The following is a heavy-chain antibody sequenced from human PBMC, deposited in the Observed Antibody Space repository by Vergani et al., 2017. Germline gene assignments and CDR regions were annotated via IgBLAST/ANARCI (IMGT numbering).Heavy chain of an antibody. D-gene: IGHD3-9*01. CDR2: IKSDGSIT. Sequence: DVHLAESGGGFFQPGGSLRLSCSASGFSFNSYWMHWVRQVPGKGLLWVSRIKSDGSITAYADSVKGRFTISRDNAHNTLYLQMNSLRVEDTGVYYCARARCIETCYMSNWLDSWGQGTLVTVSS. CDR1: GFSFNSYW. CDR3: ARARCIETCYMSNWLDS. V-gene: IGHV3-74*03. J-gene: IGHJ5*01.